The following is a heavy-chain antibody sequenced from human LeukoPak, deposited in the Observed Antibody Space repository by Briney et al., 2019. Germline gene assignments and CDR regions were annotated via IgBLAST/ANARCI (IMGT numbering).Heavy chain of an antibody. J-gene: IGHJ4*02. V-gene: IGHV3-23*01. CDR2: TSGSGGST. CDR3: AKGGKWDVTPFDY. CDR1: GFTFSNYA. Sequence: PGGSLRLSCAASGFTFSNYAMSWVRQAPGKGLEWVSATSGSGGSTYYARSVKGRFIISRDNSKNTLYFQMKSLRAEDTAVYYCAKGGKWDVTPFDYWGQGTLVTVSS. D-gene: IGHD1-26*01.